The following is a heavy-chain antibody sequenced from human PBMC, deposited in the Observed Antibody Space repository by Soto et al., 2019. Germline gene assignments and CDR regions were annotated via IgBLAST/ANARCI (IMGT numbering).Heavy chain of an antibody. J-gene: IGHJ6*02. V-gene: IGHV4-39*07. D-gene: IGHD3-3*01. CDR2: IYYSGST. Sequence: SETLSLTCTVSGGSISSSSYYWGWIRQPPGKGLEWIGSIYYSGSTYYNPSLKSRVTISVDTSKNQFSLKLSSVTAEDTAVYYCARYEARSEDFWSGYYGYYYYGMDVWGQGTTVTVSS. CDR1: GGSISSSSYY. CDR3: ARYEARSEDFWSGYYGYYYYGMDV.